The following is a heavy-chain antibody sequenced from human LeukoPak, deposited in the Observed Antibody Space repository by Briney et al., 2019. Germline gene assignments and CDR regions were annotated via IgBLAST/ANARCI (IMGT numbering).Heavy chain of an antibody. V-gene: IGHV1-46*01. CDR2: INPSGGST. J-gene: IGHJ4*02. Sequence: ASVKVSCKASGYTFTSYYMHWVRQAPGQGLEWMGIINPSGGSTSYAQKFRGRVTITADKSTSTAYMELSSLRSEDTAVYYCARGRDGYNSAPFDYWGQGTLVTVSS. D-gene: IGHD5-24*01. CDR1: GYTFTSYY. CDR3: ARGRDGYNSAPFDY.